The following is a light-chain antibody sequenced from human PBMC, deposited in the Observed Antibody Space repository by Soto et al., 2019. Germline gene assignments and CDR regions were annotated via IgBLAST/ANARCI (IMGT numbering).Light chain of an antibody. CDR2: AAS. V-gene: IGKV1-6*01. Sequence: AIQMTQSPSSLSASVGDRVTITCRASQGIRNDVGWYQQKPGKAPKLLIYAASSLQSGVPSRFSGSGSGTDCTLTISSLQPEDCATYYCLQDYNYPYTFGQGTKLEIK. J-gene: IGKJ2*01. CDR3: LQDYNYPYT. CDR1: QGIRND.